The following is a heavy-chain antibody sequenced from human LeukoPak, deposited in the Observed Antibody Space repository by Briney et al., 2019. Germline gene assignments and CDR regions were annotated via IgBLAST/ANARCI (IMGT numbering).Heavy chain of an antibody. CDR2: IRSKANSYAT. J-gene: IGHJ6*02. D-gene: IGHD3-22*01. V-gene: IGHV3-73*01. CDR3: TRISAGIYYEDV. CDR1: GFTFSGSA. Sequence: GGSPRLSCAASGFTFSGSAMHWVRQASGKGLEWVGRIRSKANSYATAYAASVKGRFTISRDDSKNTAYLQMNSLKTEDTAVYYCTRISAGIYYEDVWGQGTTVTVSS.